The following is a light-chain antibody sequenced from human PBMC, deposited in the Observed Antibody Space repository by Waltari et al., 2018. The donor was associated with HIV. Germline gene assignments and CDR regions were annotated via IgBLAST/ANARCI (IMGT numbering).Light chain of an antibody. CDR2: GAS. CDR3: QQYYKWPLT. V-gene: IGKV3D-15*01. J-gene: IGKJ5*01. Sequence: EIVMLQSPDTLSVSPGERVTLSCRASQSVSSKLAWYQQKPGQAPRLLIYGASTRSTGIPGRFSGSESGTEFILTISSLQSEDCAVYYCQQYYKWPLTFGQGTRLEIK. CDR1: QSVSSK.